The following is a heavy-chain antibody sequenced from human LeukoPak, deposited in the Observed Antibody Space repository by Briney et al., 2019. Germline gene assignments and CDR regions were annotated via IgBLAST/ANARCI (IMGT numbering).Heavy chain of an antibody. Sequence: PGRSLRLSCAASGFTFDDYAMHWVRQAPGKGLEWVSGISWNSGSIGYADSVKGRFTISRDNSKNTLYLQMNSLRAEDTAVYYCAPERAPRGGVLDYWGQGTLVTVSS. J-gene: IGHJ4*02. V-gene: IGHV3-9*01. CDR3: APERAPRGGVLDY. CDR1: GFTFDDYA. D-gene: IGHD1-1*01. CDR2: ISWNSGSI.